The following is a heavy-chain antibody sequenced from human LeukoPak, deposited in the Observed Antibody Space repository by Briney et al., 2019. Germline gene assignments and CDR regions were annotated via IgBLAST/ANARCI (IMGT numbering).Heavy chain of an antibody. V-gene: IGHV3-21*01. J-gene: IGHJ4*02. Sequence: GGSLRLSCAASGFTFSTYTMNWVRQAPGKGLEWVSSISSSSSYIYYADSVKGRFTISRDNAKNSLYLQMNSLRAEDTAVYYCAKEDMSQHFEYWGQGTLVTVSS. CDR1: GFTFSTYT. CDR2: ISSSSSYI. CDR3: AKEDMSQHFEY. D-gene: IGHD2-15*01.